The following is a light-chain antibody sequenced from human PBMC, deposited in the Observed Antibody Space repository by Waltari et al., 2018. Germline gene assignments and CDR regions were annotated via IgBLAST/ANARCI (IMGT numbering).Light chain of an antibody. Sequence: QSALTQPASVSGSPGQSITISCTGTSSDIGGYNYVSCYQQHPGKAPNLMIYDVSNRPSGVSNRFSGSKSGNTASLTISGLQAEDEADYYCSSYTSSSTLVFGGGT. CDR1: SSDIGGYNY. CDR2: DVS. V-gene: IGLV2-14*03. J-gene: IGLJ2*01. CDR3: SSYTSSSTLV.